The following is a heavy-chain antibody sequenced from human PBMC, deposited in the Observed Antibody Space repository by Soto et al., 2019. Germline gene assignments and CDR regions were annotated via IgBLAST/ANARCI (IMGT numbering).Heavy chain of an antibody. J-gene: IGHJ4*02. Sequence: PGGSLRLSCAASGFTFSNYAMSWVRQAPGKGLEWVAVISYDGRIKYYAESVKGRFTISRDNSKNTLYVQMNSLRAEDTAVYYCAKDVTGTTPYWGEGTLVTVSS. D-gene: IGHD1-20*01. V-gene: IGHV3-30*18. CDR1: GFTFSNYA. CDR2: ISYDGRIK. CDR3: AKDVTGTTPY.